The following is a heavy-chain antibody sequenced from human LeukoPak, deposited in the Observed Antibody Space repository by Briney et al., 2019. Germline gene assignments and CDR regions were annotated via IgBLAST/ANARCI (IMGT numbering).Heavy chain of an antibody. V-gene: IGHV4-59*01. CDR2: IYYSENT. CDR1: GVSISSYY. J-gene: IGHJ4*02. Sequence: SETLSLTCTVSGVSISSYYWSWIRQPPGKGLEWIGYIYYSENTNYNSSLKSRVTISEDTSKNQFSLNLTSVTAADTAVYYCAGGNFYDSSGHPYHFHYWGQGTLVTVPS. CDR3: AGGNFYDSSGHPYHFHY. D-gene: IGHD3-22*01.